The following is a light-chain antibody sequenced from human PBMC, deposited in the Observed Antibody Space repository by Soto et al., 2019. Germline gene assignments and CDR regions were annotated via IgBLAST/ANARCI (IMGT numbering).Light chain of an antibody. V-gene: IGKV3-20*01. CDR2: GAS. J-gene: IGKJ3*01. Sequence: EIVLTQSPGTLSLSPGERATLSCGASQSVSSNYLAWYQQKPGQAPRLLIYGASSRATGIPDRFSGSGSGTDFTLTISSLQPEDVATYYCQKYNSAPFTFGPGTKVDIK. CDR3: QKYNSAPFT. CDR1: QSVSSNY.